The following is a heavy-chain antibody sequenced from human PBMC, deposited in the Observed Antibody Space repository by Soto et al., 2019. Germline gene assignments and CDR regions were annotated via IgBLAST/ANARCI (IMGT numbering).Heavy chain of an antibody. V-gene: IGHV1-2*04. Sequence: ASVKVSCKASGYTFTGFYMHWVRQAPGQGLEWMGWINPDSGGTNYAQKFQGWVTMTRDTSISTAYMELSRLRSDDTAVYYCAREGGYCSSTSCHRGAFDIWGQGTMVTVSS. CDR2: INPDSGGT. J-gene: IGHJ3*02. D-gene: IGHD2-2*01. CDR3: AREGGYCSSTSCHRGAFDI. CDR1: GYTFTGFY.